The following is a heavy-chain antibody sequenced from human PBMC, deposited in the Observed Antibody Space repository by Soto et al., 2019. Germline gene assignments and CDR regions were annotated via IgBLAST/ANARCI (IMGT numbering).Heavy chain of an antibody. CDR1: GDTFSSYA. CDR3: AMAGGYGDNSNYFDY. CDR2: IIPIFGTA. V-gene: IGHV1-69*01. J-gene: IGHJ4*02. Sequence: QVQLVQSGAEVKKPGSSVKVSCKASGDTFSSYAISWVRQAPGQGLEWMGGIIPIFGTANYAQKFQGRVTITADQSTSTAHIELSSLRSEDAAVYYCAMAGGYGDNSNYFDYGGQGTLVTVSS. D-gene: IGHD4-17*01.